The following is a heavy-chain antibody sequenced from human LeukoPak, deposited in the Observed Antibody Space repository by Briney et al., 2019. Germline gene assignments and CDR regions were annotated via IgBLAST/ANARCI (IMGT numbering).Heavy chain of an antibody. CDR3: AREETTVTTSGWFDP. Sequence: PSETLSLTCAVSGGSISSSNWWSWVRQPPGKGLEWIGEIYHSGSTNYNLSLKSRVTISVDKSKNQFSLKLSSVTAADTAVYYCAREETTVTTSGWFDPWGQGTLVTVSS. J-gene: IGHJ5*02. CDR2: IYHSGST. V-gene: IGHV4-4*02. D-gene: IGHD4-17*01. CDR1: GGSISSSNW.